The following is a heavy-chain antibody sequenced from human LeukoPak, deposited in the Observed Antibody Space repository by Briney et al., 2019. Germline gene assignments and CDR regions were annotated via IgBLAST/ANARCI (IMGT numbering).Heavy chain of an antibody. CDR3: ARAGGSGWYAAGWFDP. D-gene: IGHD6-19*01. CDR1: GFPLNNYW. V-gene: IGHV3-74*01. CDR2: INTDGRTT. Sequence: GGSLRLSCAASGFPLNNYWIHTGRHTPGKGLMWVSSINTDGRTTRCAASVQGRFTISRDNAKNTLTLQMISLRADDTAVYYFARAGGSGWYAAGWFDPWGQGTLVTVSS. J-gene: IGHJ5*02.